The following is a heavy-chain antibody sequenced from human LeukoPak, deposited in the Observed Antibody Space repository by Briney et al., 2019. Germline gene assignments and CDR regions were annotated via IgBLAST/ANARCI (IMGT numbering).Heavy chain of an antibody. CDR3: ARDGIVADAFDI. D-gene: IGHD2-15*01. CDR2: IYTSGST. CDR1: GGSISSGNYY. Sequence: PSQTLSLTCTVSGGSISSGNYYWSWIRQPAGKGLEWIGRIYTSGSTNYNPSLKSRVTISVDTSKNQFSLKLSSVTAADTAVYYCARDGIVADAFDIWGQGTMVTVSS. J-gene: IGHJ3*02. V-gene: IGHV4-61*02.